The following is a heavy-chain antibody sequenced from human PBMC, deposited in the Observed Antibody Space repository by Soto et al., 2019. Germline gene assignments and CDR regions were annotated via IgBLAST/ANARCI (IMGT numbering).Heavy chain of an antibody. J-gene: IGHJ6*02. CDR1: GYTFTGYY. D-gene: IGHD3-3*01. V-gene: IGHV1-2*02. CDR3: AGGLLEWLLPGGMDV. CDR2: INPNSGGT. Sequence: ASVKVSCKASGYTFTGYYMHWVRQAPGQGLEWMGWINPNSGGTNYAQKFQGRVTMTRDTSISTAYMELSRLRSDDTAVYYCAGGLLEWLLPGGMDVWGQGTTVTVSS.